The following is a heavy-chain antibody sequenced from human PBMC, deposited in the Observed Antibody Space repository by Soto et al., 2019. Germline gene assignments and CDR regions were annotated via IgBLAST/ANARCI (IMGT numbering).Heavy chain of an antibody. CDR3: ATQEVGGSYVYTFDP. CDR2: IYYSGSA. D-gene: IGHD1-26*01. V-gene: IGHV4-39*01. J-gene: IGHJ5*02. CDR1: GGSISSIDYY. Sequence: SETLSLTCTVFGGSISSIDYYRVLIRQPPGKGLEWIGNIYYSGSASYNPSLKSRVTISVDTSKNQVSLKLSSVTAADTAVYYCATQEVGGSYVYTFDPWGQGTLVTVSS.